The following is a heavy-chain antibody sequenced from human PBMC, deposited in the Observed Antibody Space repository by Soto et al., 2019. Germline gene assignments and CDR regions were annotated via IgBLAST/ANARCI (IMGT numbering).Heavy chain of an antibody. CDR1: CYSISSGYY. D-gene: IGHD3-22*01. Sequence: PSETLSLTCAVSCYSISSGYYWGWLRQPPGKGLEWIGSTYHGGSTYYNPSLNSRVTLSIDMTNNHVSLILNSVTAADTAVYYCARVGPWVPYYYDSSPYTFENWFDPWGQGTLVTVSS. J-gene: IGHJ5*02. V-gene: IGHV4-38-2*01. CDR3: ARVGPWVPYYYDSSPYTFENWFDP. CDR2: TYHGGST.